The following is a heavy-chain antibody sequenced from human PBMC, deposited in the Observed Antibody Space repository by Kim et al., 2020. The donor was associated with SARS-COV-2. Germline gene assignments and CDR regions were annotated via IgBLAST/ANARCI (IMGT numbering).Heavy chain of an antibody. J-gene: IGHJ6*02. V-gene: IGHV1-2*06. Sequence: ASVKVSCKASGYTFSGYHIHWVQQAPGQGLEWMGRINPNSGGINSAQRFQGRVTMTRDTSISTAYMELSRLRSDDTAVYYCARGGGDYKYYYYYGLDVWG. CDR2: INPNSGGI. CDR3: ARGGGDYKYYYYYGLDV. D-gene: IGHD4-17*01. CDR1: GYTFSGYH.